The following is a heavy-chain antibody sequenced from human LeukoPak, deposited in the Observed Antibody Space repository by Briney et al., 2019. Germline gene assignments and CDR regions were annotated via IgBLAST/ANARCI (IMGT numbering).Heavy chain of an antibody. CDR2: INPNSGGT. J-gene: IGHJ3*02. D-gene: IGHD3-3*01. Sequence: ASVKVSCKASGYTFTGYYMHWVRQAPGQGLEWMGWINPNSGGTNYAQKFQGRVTMTRNTSISTAYMELSSLRSEDTAVYYCARGDEARYYDFWSGYKGDAFDIWGQGTMVTVSS. CDR1: GYTFTGYY. CDR3: ARGDEARYYDFWSGYKGDAFDI. V-gene: IGHV1-2*02.